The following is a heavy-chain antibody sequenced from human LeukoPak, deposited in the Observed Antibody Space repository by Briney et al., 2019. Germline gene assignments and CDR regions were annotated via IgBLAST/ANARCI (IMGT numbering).Heavy chain of an antibody. CDR1: GFTFSSYE. V-gene: IGHV3-30*02. CDR2: TRSDGTDK. Sequence: PGGSLRLSCAASGFTFSSYEMNWVRQAPGKGLEWVAFTRSDGTDKYYAETVRGRFTISRDNSENTLYLQMNSLGAEDTAVYYCAKEEDGPRGRYGSGTYGYFQHWGQGTLVTVSS. CDR3: AKEEDGPRGRYGSGTYGYFQH. J-gene: IGHJ1*01. D-gene: IGHD3-10*01.